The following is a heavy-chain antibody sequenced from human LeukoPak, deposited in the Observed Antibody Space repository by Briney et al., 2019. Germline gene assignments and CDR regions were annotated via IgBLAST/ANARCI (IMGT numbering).Heavy chain of an antibody. CDR2: FHNSGTS. V-gene: IGHV4-59*01. CDR1: DDSISDYY. J-gene: IGHJ4*02. Sequence: NPSETLSLTCTVSDDSISDYYRGWIRQPPGKGLEWIGYFHNSGTSTYNPSLKSRVTISVDRSKNQFSLKLSSVTAADTAVYYCARVPGGVGAIKDWGQGTLVTVSS. CDR3: ARVPGGVGAIKD. D-gene: IGHD1-26*01.